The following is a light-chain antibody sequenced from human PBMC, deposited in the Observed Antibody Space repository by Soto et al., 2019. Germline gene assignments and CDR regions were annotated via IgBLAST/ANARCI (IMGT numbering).Light chain of an antibody. J-gene: IGKJ1*01. Sequence: EIVMTQSPATLSVSPGERATLSCRAGQSVSSNLAWYQQKPGQAPRLLIYGASTRATGIPARFSGSGSGTEFTLTISSLQSEDFAVYYCQQYNNWPRTVGQGTKVDIK. CDR2: GAS. CDR3: QQYNNWPRT. CDR1: QSVSSN. V-gene: IGKV3-15*01.